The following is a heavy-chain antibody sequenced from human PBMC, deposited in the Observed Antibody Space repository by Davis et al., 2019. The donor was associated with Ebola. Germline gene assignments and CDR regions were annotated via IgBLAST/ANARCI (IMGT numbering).Heavy chain of an antibody. CDR2: MYPRDSDI. D-gene: IGHD3-22*01. CDR1: GYSLNTYW. Sequence: GESLKISCKISGYSLNTYWIGWVRQTPDKGLEWMGVMYPRDSDIRYSPSFKGQFTISADTSINTAYLQWSSLKASDTAMYYCARRLTSSAYYYGMDVWGQGTTVTVSS. CDR3: ARRLTSSAYYYGMDV. J-gene: IGHJ6*02. V-gene: IGHV5-51*01.